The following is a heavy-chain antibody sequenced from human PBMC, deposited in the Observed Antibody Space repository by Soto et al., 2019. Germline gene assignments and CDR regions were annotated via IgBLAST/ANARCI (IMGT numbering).Heavy chain of an antibody. D-gene: IGHD1-7*01. J-gene: IGHJ6*02. CDR1: GDSVSSNSAA. CDR3: ARANWNYARYYYYGMDV. CDR2: TYYRSKWYN. Sequence: SQTLSLTCAISGDSVSSNSAAWNWIRQSPSRGLEWLGRTYYRSKWYNDYAVSVKSRITINPDTSKDQFSLQLNSVTPEDTAVYYCARANWNYARYYYYGMDVWGQGTTVTVSS. V-gene: IGHV6-1*01.